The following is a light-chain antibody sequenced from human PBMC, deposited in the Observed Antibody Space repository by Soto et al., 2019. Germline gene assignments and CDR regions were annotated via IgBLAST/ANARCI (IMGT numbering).Light chain of an antibody. V-gene: IGLV1-40*01. Sequence: QSVLTQPPSVSGAPGQRVTISCTGSSSNIGAGYDVRWYQQLPGTAPKLLIYDNSNRPSGVPDRFSGSKSGTSASLAITGLQAEYEADYYCQSYDSSLSGYVFGTGTKLTVL. CDR3: QSYDSSLSGYV. CDR1: SSNIGAGYD. J-gene: IGLJ1*01. CDR2: DNS.